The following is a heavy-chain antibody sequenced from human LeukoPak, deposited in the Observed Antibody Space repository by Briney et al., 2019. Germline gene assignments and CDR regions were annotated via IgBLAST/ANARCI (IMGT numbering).Heavy chain of an antibody. J-gene: IGHJ4*02. CDR1: GYTLTELS. D-gene: IGHD4-17*01. CDR2: FDPEDGET. Sequence: ASVKVSCKVSGYTLTELSMHWVRQAPGKGLEWMGGFDPEDGETIYAQKFQGRVTMTEDTSTDTAYMELSSLRSEDTAVYYCATGEVDYGDYRSLDYWGQGTLVTVSS. CDR3: ATGEVDYGDYRSLDY. V-gene: IGHV1-24*01.